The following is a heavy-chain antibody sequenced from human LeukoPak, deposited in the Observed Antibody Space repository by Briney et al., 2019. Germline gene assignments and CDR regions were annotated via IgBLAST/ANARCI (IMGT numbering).Heavy chain of an antibody. J-gene: IGHJ6*03. CDR1: GYTFTGYY. CDR2: INPNSGGT. Sequence: EASVKVSCKASGYTFTGYYMHWVRQAPGQGLEWMGRINPNSGGTNYAQKFQGRVTMTRDTSISTAYIELSRLRSDDTAVYYCATTPGGYCSSTSCYHYYYYYMDVWGKGTTVTVSS. V-gene: IGHV1-2*06. D-gene: IGHD2-2*01. CDR3: ATTPGGYCSSTSCYHYYYYYMDV.